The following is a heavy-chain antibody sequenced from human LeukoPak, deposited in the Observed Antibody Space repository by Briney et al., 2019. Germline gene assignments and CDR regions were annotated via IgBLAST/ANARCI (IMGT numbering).Heavy chain of an antibody. V-gene: IGHV1-69*13. J-gene: IGHJ4*02. D-gene: IGHD3-3*01. CDR2: IIPIFGTA. Sequence: GASVTVSCTASGGTFSSYAISWVRQAPGQGLEWMGGIIPIFGTANYAQKFQGRVTITADESTSTAYMELSSLRSEDTAVYYCARAPPTYYDFWSGHNNQFDYWGQGTLVTVSS. CDR3: ARAPPTYYDFWSGHNNQFDY. CDR1: GGTFSSYA.